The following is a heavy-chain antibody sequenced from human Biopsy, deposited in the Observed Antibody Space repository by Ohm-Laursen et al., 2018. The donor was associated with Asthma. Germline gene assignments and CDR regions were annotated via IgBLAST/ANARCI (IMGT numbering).Heavy chain of an antibody. J-gene: IGHJ4*02. CDR2: IYLDDDK. D-gene: IGHD3-10*01. Sequence: PTQTLTLTCTFSGFSLSTSGGGVGWIRQPPGKALEWLGNIYLDDDKRYSPSLQSRLTITRDTPKDQVVLTMTNMGPVDTGTYYCAHAQTSWNYYGSGNYLYHFDSWGQGTLVTVSS. V-gene: IGHV2-5*02. CDR3: AHAQTSWNYYGSGNYLYHFDS. CDR1: GFSLSTSGGG.